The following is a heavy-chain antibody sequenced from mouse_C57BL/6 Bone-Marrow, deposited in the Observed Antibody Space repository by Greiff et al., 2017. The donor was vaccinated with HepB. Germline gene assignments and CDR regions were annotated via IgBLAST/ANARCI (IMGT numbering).Heavy chain of an antibody. CDR2: ISDGGSYT. V-gene: IGHV5-4*01. Sequence: EVHLVESGGGLVKPGGSLKLSCAASGSTFSSYAMSWVRQTPEKRLAWVATISDGGSYTYYPANVKGRFTFSGDNAKNNLYLHMSDLKSEDTAMYYCAGEGTGREAYRGQGTLVTVSA. CDR3: AGEGTGREAY. CDR1: GSTFSSYA. D-gene: IGHD4-1*01. J-gene: IGHJ3*01.